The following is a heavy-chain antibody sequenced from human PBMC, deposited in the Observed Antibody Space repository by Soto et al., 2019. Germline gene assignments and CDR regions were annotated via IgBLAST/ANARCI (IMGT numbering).Heavy chain of an antibody. D-gene: IGHD3-9*01. CDR1: GFTFGRSA. V-gene: IGHV3-23*01. CDR3: VKEKNYDISAAHYGIDV. Sequence: EVQLLESGGGLVQPGGSLRLSCAASGFTFGRSAMSWVRQAPGKGLEWVSGISGSGTSTYYADFLKGRSSISRDNPRNMLYLEISSLTIEDTAIFYCVKEKNYDISAAHYGIDVWGQGITVTGSS. J-gene: IGHJ6*02. CDR2: ISGSGTST.